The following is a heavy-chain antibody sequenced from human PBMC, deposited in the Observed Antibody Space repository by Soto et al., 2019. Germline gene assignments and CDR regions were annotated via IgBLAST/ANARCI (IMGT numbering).Heavy chain of an antibody. CDR1: GFTFRNYD. D-gene: IGHD1-26*01. Sequence: QLVESGGGLVQPGGSLRLSCTTSGFTFRNYDMKWVRQAPGKGLEWVSYISSSGSTIYNEDSVKGRFTISRDNAKNSLYLQMNRLRVEDTALYYCWGWEEHFYWGQGTLVTVSS. J-gene: IGHJ4*02. V-gene: IGHV3-48*03. CDR3: WGWEEHFY. CDR2: ISSSGSTI.